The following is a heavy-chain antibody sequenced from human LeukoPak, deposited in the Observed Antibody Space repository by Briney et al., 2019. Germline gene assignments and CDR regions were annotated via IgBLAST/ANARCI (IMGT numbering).Heavy chain of an antibody. CDR1: GGSISSSSYY. D-gene: IGHD1-26*01. V-gene: IGHV4-39*01. Sequence: SETLSLTCTVSGGSISSSSYYWGWIRQPPGKGLEWIGSIYYSGSTYYNPSLKSRVTISVDTSKNQLSLKLSSVTAADTAVYYCARLQVGAFDYWGQGTLVTVSS. CDR2: IYYSGST. J-gene: IGHJ4*02. CDR3: ARLQVGAFDY.